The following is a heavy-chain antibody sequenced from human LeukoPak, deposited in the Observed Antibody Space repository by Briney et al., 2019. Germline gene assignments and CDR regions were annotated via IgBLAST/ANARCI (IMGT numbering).Heavy chain of an antibody. CDR1: GFTFSDYY. V-gene: IGHV3-11*04. CDR3: ARDRSGYYYDAFDI. Sequence: GGSLRLSCAASGFTFSDYYMSWIRQAPGKGLEWVSYISSSSSTIYYADSVKGRFTISRDNAKNSLYLQMNSLRAEDTAVYYCARDRSGYYYDAFDIWGQGTMVTVSS. J-gene: IGHJ3*02. CDR2: ISSSSSTI. D-gene: IGHD3-22*01.